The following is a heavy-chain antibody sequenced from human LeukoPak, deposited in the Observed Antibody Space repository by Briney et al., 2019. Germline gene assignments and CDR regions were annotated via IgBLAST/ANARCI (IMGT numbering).Heavy chain of an antibody. V-gene: IGHV3-48*03. Sequence: GGSLGLSCAASGFTFSSYEMNWVRQAPGKGLEWVSYISSSGSTIYYADSVKGRFTISRDNAKNSLYLQVNSLRAEDTAVYYCAREAFDAFDIWGQGTMVTVSS. CDR2: ISSSGSTI. CDR1: GFTFSSYE. CDR3: AREAFDAFDI. J-gene: IGHJ3*02.